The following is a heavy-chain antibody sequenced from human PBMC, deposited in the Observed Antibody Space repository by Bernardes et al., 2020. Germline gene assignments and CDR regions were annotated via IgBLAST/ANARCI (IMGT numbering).Heavy chain of an antibody. Sequence: SVKVSCKASGFTFTSSAVQWVRQARGQRLEWIGWIVVGSGNTNYAQKFQERVTITRDMSTSTAYMELSSLRSEDTAVYYCAATISPGACFDYWGQGTLVTVSS. CDR3: AATISPGACFDY. CDR2: IVVGSGNT. D-gene: IGHD3-3*01. J-gene: IGHJ4*02. V-gene: IGHV1-58*01. CDR1: GFTFTSSA.